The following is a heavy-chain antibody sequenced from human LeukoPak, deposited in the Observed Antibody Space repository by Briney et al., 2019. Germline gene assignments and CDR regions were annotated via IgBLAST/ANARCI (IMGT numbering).Heavy chain of an antibody. CDR1: GFNFAGYA. CDR3: AKEGGYSTSSTWFDP. CDR2: ISRNSGTI. V-gene: IGHV3-9*01. J-gene: IGHJ5*02. D-gene: IGHD6-6*01. Sequence: GGSLRLSCAASGFNFAGYAMHWVRQAPGKGLEWVSGISRNSGTIVYVDSVRGRFTISRDNAKNSLYLQINSLRLEDTALYYCAKEGGYSTSSTWFDPWGQGTLVSVSS.